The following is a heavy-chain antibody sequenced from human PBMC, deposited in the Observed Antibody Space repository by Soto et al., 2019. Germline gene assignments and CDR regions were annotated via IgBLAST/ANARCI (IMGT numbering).Heavy chain of an antibody. CDR3: ARDLGGITDFWSGYNYYYYYGMDV. CDR1: GGTFSSYA. V-gene: IGHV1-69*13. Sequence: ASVKVSCKASGGTFSSYAISWVRQAPGQGLEWMGGIIPIFGTANYAQKFQGRVTITADESASTAYMELSSLRSEGTAVYYCARDLGGITDFWSGYNYYYYYGMDVWGQGTTVTV. D-gene: IGHD3-3*01. J-gene: IGHJ6*02. CDR2: IIPIFGTA.